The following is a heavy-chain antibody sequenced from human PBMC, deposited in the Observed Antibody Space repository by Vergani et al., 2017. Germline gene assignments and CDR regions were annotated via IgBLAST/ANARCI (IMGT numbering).Heavy chain of an antibody. CDR3: ASHYDFWSGYPTPVDY. Sequence: QVQLVQSGAEVKKPGASVKVSCKASGYTFTSYGISWVRQAPGQGLEGMGWISAYNGNTNYAQKLQGGVTMTTDTSTSTAYMELRSLRSDDTAVYYCASHYDFWSGYPTPVDYWGQGTLVTVSS. CDR2: ISAYNGNT. CDR1: GYTFTSYG. D-gene: IGHD3-3*01. J-gene: IGHJ4*02. V-gene: IGHV1-18*04.